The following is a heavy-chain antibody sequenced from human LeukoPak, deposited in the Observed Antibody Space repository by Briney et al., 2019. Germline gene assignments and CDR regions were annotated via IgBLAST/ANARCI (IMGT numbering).Heavy chain of an antibody. CDR1: GFTFSSYS. CDR2: ISSSSSTI. J-gene: IGHJ4*02. CDR3: ARALRGLLRY. V-gene: IGHV3-48*01. Sequence: PGGSLRLSCAASGFTFSSYSMNWVRQAPGKGLEWVSYISSSSSTIYYADSVKGRFTISRDNAKNSLYLQMNSLRAEDTAVYYCARALRGLLRYWGQGTLVTVSS. D-gene: IGHD3-10*01.